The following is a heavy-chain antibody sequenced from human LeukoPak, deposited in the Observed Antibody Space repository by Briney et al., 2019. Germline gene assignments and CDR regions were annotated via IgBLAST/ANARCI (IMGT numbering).Heavy chain of an antibody. V-gene: IGHV3-53*04. CDR1: GFTVSRNY. Sequence: GGPLRLSCAPSGFTVSRNYMIWVRQAPGKGLEGFPVIYSGGNTYYADSVKGSFTITRHNSKNILYLQMDSLRAEDTAVYYCAASRYDILTGYYPLHYWGQGTLVTVSS. J-gene: IGHJ4*02. CDR3: AASRYDILTGYYPLHY. D-gene: IGHD3-9*01. CDR2: IYSGGNT.